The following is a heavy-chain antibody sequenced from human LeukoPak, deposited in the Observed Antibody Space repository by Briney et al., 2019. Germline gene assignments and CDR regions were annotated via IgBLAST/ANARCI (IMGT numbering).Heavy chain of an antibody. V-gene: IGHV3-7*03. J-gene: IGHJ4*02. CDR2: IKQDGSEK. D-gene: IGHD3/OR15-3a*01. Sequence: GGSLRLSCAASGFTFGDTWMNWVRQVPGQGLEWVANIKQDGSEKFYVASVKGRFTISRDNGKSSLYLQMNSLRAEDAALYYCATSYDMGWLIGYWGQGTLVTVSS. CDR3: ATSYDMGWLIGY. CDR1: GFTFGDTW.